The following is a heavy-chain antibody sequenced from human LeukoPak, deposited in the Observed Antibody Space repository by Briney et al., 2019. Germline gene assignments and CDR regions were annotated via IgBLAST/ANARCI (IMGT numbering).Heavy chain of an antibody. CDR1: GGSISRYY. V-gene: IGHV4-59*12. CDR2: IYYSGST. Sequence: SETLSLTCTVSGGSISRYYWSWIRQPPGKGLEWIGNIYYSGSTNYNPSLKSRVTISVDTSKNQFSLKLSSVTAADTAVYYCARGSIAAAGSYDYWGQGTLVTVSS. D-gene: IGHD6-13*01. J-gene: IGHJ4*02. CDR3: ARGSIAAAGSYDY.